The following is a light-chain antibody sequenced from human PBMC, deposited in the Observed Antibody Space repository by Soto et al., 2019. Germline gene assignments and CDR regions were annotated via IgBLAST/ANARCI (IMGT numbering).Light chain of an antibody. CDR1: QSVSSY. Sequence: EIVLTQSPATLSLSPGERATLSCRASQSVSSYLAWYQQKPGQAPRFLIYDASNRATGIPARFSGSGSGTDFTLTISSLETEDFAVYYCQQRNSWPRTFGQGTKVEIK. J-gene: IGKJ1*01. CDR2: DAS. V-gene: IGKV3-11*01. CDR3: QQRNSWPRT.